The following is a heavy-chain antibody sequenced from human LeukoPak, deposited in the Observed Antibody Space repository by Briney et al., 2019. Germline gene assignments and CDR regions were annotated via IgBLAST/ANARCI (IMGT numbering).Heavy chain of an antibody. D-gene: IGHD3-3*01. V-gene: IGHV1-18*01. Sequence: ASVKVSCKASGYTFTNHGISWVQQAPAQGLAWMGWISVKDGHTDYAQNYQGRVTMTTDTSTSTAYMELRSLRSDDTALYYCARESYYDFSSGFRDYWGQGTLVTVSS. CDR3: ARESYYDFSSGFRDY. CDR2: ISVKDGHT. J-gene: IGHJ4*02. CDR1: GYTFTNHG.